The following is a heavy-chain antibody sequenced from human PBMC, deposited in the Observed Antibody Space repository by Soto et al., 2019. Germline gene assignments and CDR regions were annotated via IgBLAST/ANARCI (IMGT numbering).Heavy chain of an antibody. V-gene: IGHV4-31*03. CDR1: GGSINSDEFY. Sequence: QVQLQESGPGLVKPSQTLSLTCSLSGGSINSDEFYWTWIRQYPGTAMEGLGYIYSSGRTHYNPYLRSRINVWLDKSKILLSMRLSSVTAADTAVYYCARMGLHLGELSRNWFDPWGRGTLVTVSS. CDR3: ARMGLHLGELSRNWFDP. J-gene: IGHJ5*02. CDR2: IYSSGRT. D-gene: IGHD3-16*02.